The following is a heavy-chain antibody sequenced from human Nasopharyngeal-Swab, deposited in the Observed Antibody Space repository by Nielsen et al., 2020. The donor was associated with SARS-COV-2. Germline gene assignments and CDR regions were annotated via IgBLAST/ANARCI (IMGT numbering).Heavy chain of an antibody. CDR3: AREGAHYYDSSGYFSHDY. D-gene: IGHD3-22*01. J-gene: IGHJ4*02. Sequence: WVRQAPGQGLEWMGGIIPIFGTAIYAQKFQGRVTITADESTRTAYMELSSLRSEDTAMYYCAREGAHYYDSSGYFSHDYWGQGTLVTVSS. CDR2: IIPIFGTA. V-gene: IGHV1-69*01.